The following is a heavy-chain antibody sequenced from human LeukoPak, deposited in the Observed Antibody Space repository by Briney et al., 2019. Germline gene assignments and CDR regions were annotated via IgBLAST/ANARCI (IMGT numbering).Heavy chain of an antibody. V-gene: IGHV4-59*01. CDR2: IYYSGST. CDR3: ARGHFRLAAARPYYFDY. CDR1: GGSISSYY. J-gene: IGHJ4*02. D-gene: IGHD6-6*01. Sequence: SETLSLTCTVSGGSISSYYWSWIRQPPGKGLEWIGYIYYSGSTNYNPSLKSRVTISVDTSKNQFSLKLSSVTAADTAVYYCARGHFRLAAARPYYFDYWGQGTLVTVSS.